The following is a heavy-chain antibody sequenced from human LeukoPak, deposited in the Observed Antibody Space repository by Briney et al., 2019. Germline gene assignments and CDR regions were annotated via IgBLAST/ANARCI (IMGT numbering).Heavy chain of an antibody. CDR1: GGSISTNTYY. J-gene: IGHJ4*02. V-gene: IGHV4-39*07. CDR2: IHHRGTT. Sequence: PSETLSLTCIVSGGSISTNTYYWGWIRLPPGKGLEWVGEIHHRGTTYYNPSLRSRVTISVDTSKNQFSLRLTSVTAADTAVYYCARVTYNGYQHFDYWGQGNLVTVS. D-gene: IGHD3-10*01. CDR3: ARVTYNGYQHFDY.